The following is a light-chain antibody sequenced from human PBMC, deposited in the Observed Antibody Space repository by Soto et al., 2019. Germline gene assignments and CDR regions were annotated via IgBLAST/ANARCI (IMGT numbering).Light chain of an antibody. J-gene: IGKJ2*01. CDR1: QSISSY. CDR2: AAS. CDR3: QQSYRLYT. Sequence: DIQMTQSPSSLSASVGDRVTITCRASQSISSYLNWYQQKPGKAPKLLIYAASSLQSGVPSRFIGSGSGTDFTLTISSLQPEDFATYFCQQSYRLYTFGQGTQVEIK. V-gene: IGKV1-39*01.